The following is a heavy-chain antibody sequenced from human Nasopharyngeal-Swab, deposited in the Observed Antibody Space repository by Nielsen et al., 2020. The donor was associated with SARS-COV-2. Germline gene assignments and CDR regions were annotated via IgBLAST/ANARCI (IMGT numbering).Heavy chain of an antibody. J-gene: IGHJ5*02. CDR3: ARGGHGSSGWRNWFDP. V-gene: IGHV3-21*01. Sequence: GGSLRLSCAASGFTFSSYSMNWVRQAPGKGLEWVSSISSSSSYIYYADSVKGRFTISRDNAKNSLYLQMNSLRAEDTAVYYCARGGHGSSGWRNWFDPWGQGTLVTASS. CDR2: ISSSSSYI. D-gene: IGHD6-19*01. CDR1: GFTFSSYS.